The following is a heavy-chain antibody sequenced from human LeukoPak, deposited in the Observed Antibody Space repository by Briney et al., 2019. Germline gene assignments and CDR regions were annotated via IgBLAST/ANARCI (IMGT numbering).Heavy chain of an antibody. CDR2: ISHDGSNK. Sequence: GRSLRLSCAASGFTFSSYAMHWVRQAPGKGLEWVAVISHDGSNKYYADSVKGRFTISRDNSKNTLYLQMNSLRAEDTAVYYCARGGISSGSTWGQGTLVTVSS. J-gene: IGHJ5*02. CDR3: ARGGISSGST. CDR1: GFTFSSYA. V-gene: IGHV3-30-3*01. D-gene: IGHD3-22*01.